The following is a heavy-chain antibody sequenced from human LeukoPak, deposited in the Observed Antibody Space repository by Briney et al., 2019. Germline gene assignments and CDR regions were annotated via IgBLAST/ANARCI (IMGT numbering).Heavy chain of an antibody. J-gene: IGHJ3*02. Sequence: SETLSLTCTVSGGSISSYYWSWIRQPPGKGLEWIGYIYYSGSTNYNPSLKSRVTISVDTSKNQFSLKLSSVTAADTAVYYCARGSKLRDAFDIWGQGTMVTVSS. CDR3: ARGSKLRDAFDI. CDR1: GGSISSYY. D-gene: IGHD1-26*01. CDR2: IYYSGST. V-gene: IGHV4-59*01.